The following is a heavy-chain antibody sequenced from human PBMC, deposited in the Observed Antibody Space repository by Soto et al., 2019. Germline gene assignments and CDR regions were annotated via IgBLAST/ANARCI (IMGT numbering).Heavy chain of an antibody. D-gene: IGHD3-10*01. CDR2: IKQDGSSK. J-gene: IGHJ4*02. CDR1: GFSFTSYW. V-gene: IGHV3-7*05. Sequence: EVQLVESGGGLVQPGGSLRLSCEASGFSFTSYWMSWVRQAPGKGLEWVANIKQDGSSKYYVNSVKGRFTVSRDNAKSSIYLQMDSLRDDDTDVYRCARLSFITLERDFDSWGQGTLVIVSS. CDR3: ARLSFITLERDFDS.